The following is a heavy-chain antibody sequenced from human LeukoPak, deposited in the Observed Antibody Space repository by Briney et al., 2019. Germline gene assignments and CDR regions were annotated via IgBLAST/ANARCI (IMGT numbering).Heavy chain of an antibody. CDR3: ISKMPTSTRLREN. CDR1: GFTFTTYW. V-gene: IGHV3-23*01. CDR2: ISGSGGST. J-gene: IGHJ4*02. Sequence: GGSLRLSCAASGFTFTTYWMSWVRQAPGKGLEWVSAISGSGGSTYYADSVKGRFTISRDNSKNTLYLQMNSLKTEDTAVYYCISKMPTSTRLRENWGQGILVTVSS. D-gene: IGHD5-24*01.